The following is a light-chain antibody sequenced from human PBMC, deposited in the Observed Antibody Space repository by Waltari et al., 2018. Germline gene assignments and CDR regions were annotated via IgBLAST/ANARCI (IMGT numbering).Light chain of an antibody. CDR1: NIQTKS. J-gene: IGLJ3*02. CDR2: YDS. V-gene: IGLV3-21*04. Sequence: SYVLTQPPSMSVPPGETASISCRGYNIQTKSVHWYQQRPGQAPVLVMYYDSDRPSGIPERFSGSNTGDTATLTISRIEAGDEADYYCQVWDSSSDHPWVFGGGTKLTVL. CDR3: QVWDSSSDHPWV.